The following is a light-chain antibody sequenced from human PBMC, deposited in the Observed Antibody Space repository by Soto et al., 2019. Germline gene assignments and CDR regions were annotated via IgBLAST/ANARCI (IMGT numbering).Light chain of an antibody. J-gene: IGLJ2*01. Sequence: QSALTQPPSASGSPGQSVTISCTGTSSDVGGHNAVSWYQQHPGKAPKLMIYEVNKRPSGVPDRFSGSKSGNTASLTVSGLQAEDEAEYYCCSHAGSSFHVVFGGGTQLTVL. V-gene: IGLV2-8*01. CDR1: SSDVGGHNA. CDR2: EVN. CDR3: CSHAGSSFHVV.